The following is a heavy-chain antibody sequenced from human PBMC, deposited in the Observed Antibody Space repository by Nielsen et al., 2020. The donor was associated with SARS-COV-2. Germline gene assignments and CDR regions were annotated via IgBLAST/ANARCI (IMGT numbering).Heavy chain of an antibody. CDR3: ARVIAAAGTGYYYYYGMDV. CDR2: IRGTGGTT. J-gene: IGHJ6*02. D-gene: IGHD6-13*01. V-gene: IGHV3-23*01. Sequence: VRQAPGKGLEWVSGIRGTGGTTDYADSVKGRFTISRDNSKNTLYLQMNSLRAEDTAVYYCARVIAAAGTGYYYYYGMDVWGQGTTVTVSS.